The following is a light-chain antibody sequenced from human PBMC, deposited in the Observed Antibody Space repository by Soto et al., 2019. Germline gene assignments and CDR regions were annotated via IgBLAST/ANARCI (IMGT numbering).Light chain of an antibody. CDR1: ISDIGGYNY. CDR3: SSYAGSNEV. CDR2: EVS. Sequence: QSALTQPPSASGSPGQSVTISCTGTISDIGGYNYVSLYQQHPGKAPKLIIYEVSKRPSGVPDRFSGSKSGNTASLTLSGLQAEDEADYYCSSYAGSNEVFGGGTKLTVL. J-gene: IGLJ2*01. V-gene: IGLV2-8*01.